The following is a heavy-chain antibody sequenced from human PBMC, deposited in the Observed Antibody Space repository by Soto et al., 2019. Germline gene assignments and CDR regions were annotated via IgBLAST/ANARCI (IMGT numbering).Heavy chain of an antibody. D-gene: IGHD3-22*01. Sequence: PGGSLRLSCAASGFTFSSYSMNWVRQAPGKGLEWVSSISSSSSYIYYADSVKGRFTIPRDNAKNSLYLQMNSLRAEDTAVYYCARYYYDSSGYSYYFDYWGQGTLVTVSS. CDR3: ARYYYDSSGYSYYFDY. CDR2: ISSSSSYI. V-gene: IGHV3-21*01. J-gene: IGHJ4*02. CDR1: GFTFSSYS.